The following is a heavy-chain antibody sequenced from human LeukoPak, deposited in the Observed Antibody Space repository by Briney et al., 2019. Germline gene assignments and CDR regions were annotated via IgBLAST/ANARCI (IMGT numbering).Heavy chain of an antibody. CDR3: AKDLGSFETVVTYYFDY. CDR2: ISGSGGST. V-gene: IGHV3-23*01. Sequence: GGSLRLSCAASGFTVSNNYMNWVRQAPGKGLEWVSAISGSGGSTYYADSVKGRFTISRDNSKNTLYLQMNSLRAEDTAVYYCAKDLGSFETVVTYYFDYWGQGTLVTVSS. CDR1: GFTVSNNY. D-gene: IGHD4-23*01. J-gene: IGHJ4*02.